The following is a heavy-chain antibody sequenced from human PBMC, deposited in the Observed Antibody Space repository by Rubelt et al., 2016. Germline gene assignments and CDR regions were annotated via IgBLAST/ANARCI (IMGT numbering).Heavy chain of an antibody. J-gene: IGHJ3*01. CDR1: GFTFNHSW. CDR2: VKSIASGGTT. Sequence: GGSLRLSCAASGFTFNHSWMSWVRQAPGKGLEWVARVKSIASGGTTDYAAPVKGSLPVSRDDSKKMVYLQMDSLTAEDKALYYCTTGAMVSAFDVWGQGTMVTVSS. D-gene: IGHD5-18*01. CDR3: TTGAMVSAFDV. V-gene: IGHV3-15*01.